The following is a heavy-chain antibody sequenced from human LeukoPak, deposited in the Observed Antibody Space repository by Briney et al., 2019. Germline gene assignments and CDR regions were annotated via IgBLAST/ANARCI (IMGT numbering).Heavy chain of an antibody. CDR3: AKGAITIVGVALYNWFDP. CDR2: ISGSGGST. D-gene: IGHD3-3*01. CDR1: GFTFSSYA. J-gene: IGHJ5*02. Sequence: PGGSLRLSCAASGFTFSSYAISWVRQAPGKGLEWVSAISGSGGSTYYADSVKGRFTISRDNSKNTLYLQMNSLRAEDTAVYYCAKGAITIVGVALYNWFDPLGQGTLVTVSS. V-gene: IGHV3-23*01.